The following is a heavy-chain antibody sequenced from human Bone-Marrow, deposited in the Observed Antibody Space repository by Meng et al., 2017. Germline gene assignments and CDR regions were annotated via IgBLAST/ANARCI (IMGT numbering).Heavy chain of an antibody. CDR2: INHSGST. CDR3: ARGLRAARPLLFGY. V-gene: IGHV4-34*01. Sequence: QVQLQEWGAGLLKLSETRPLPCAVYGGSFSGYYWSWIRQPPGKGLEWIGEINHSGSTNYNPSLKSRVTISVDTSKNQFSLKLSSVTAADTAVYYCARGLRAARPLLFGYWGQGTLVTVSS. D-gene: IGHD6-6*01. CDR1: GGSFSGYY. J-gene: IGHJ4*02.